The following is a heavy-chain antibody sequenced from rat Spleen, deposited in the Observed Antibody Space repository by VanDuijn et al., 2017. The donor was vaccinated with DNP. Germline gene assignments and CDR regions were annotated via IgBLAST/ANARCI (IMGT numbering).Heavy chain of an antibody. Sequence: EVQLQESGPGLVKPSQSLSLTCSVTGFSITSNYWGWIRKFPGNKMEWIGYISYSGSTGYNPSLKSRISITRDTSKNHFFLQLNSVTTEDTATYYCARGNDGYYPDWYFDFWGPGTMVTVSS. CDR1: GFSITSNY. D-gene: IGHD1-12*03. J-gene: IGHJ1*01. CDR3: ARGNDGYYPDWYFDF. CDR2: ISYSGST. V-gene: IGHV3-1*01.